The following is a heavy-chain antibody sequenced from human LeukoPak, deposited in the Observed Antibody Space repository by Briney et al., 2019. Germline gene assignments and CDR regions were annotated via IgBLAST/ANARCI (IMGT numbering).Heavy chain of an antibody. V-gene: IGHV1-46*01. D-gene: IGHD3-3*01. J-gene: IGHJ6*02. CDR1: GYTFTSYY. CDR2: INPSGGST. CDR3: ARDEFWSGYYTLYYYYYGMDV. Sequence: ASVKVSCKASGYTFTSYYMHWVRQAPGQGLEWMGIINPSGGSTSYAQKLQGRVTMTTDTSTSTAYMELRSLRSDDTAVYYCARDEFWSGYYTLYYYYYGMDVWGQGTTVTVSS.